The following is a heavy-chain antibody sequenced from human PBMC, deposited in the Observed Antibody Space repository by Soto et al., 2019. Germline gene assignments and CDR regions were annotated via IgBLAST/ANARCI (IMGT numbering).Heavy chain of an antibody. J-gene: IGHJ5*02. CDR1: GGSISSGDYY. D-gene: IGHD3-16*01. V-gene: IGHV4-30-4*01. CDR3: VRDGGDNWFDP. Sequence: QVQLQDSGPGLVKPSQTLSLTCTVSGGSISSGDYYWSWIRQPPGKGLEWIGYIYYSGSTFYNPSLKNRVTISLDTSKIQFSLKLSSVTAADTAVYYCVRDGGDNWFDPWGQGTLVTVSS. CDR2: IYYSGST.